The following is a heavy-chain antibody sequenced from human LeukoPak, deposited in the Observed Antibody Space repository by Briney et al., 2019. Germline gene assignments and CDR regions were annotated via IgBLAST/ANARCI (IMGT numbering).Heavy chain of an antibody. CDR1: GGSISSYC. Sequence: SETLSLTCTVAGGSISSYCWSWIRQPPGKGLEWIGYMYYSGSTDNSPSLKSRVTMSVDTSKNQFSLQLSSVTAADTALYYCASGGSPERFDYWGQGTLVTVSS. CDR3: ASGGSPERFDY. J-gene: IGHJ4*02. D-gene: IGHD3-10*01. V-gene: IGHV4-59*08. CDR2: MYYSGST.